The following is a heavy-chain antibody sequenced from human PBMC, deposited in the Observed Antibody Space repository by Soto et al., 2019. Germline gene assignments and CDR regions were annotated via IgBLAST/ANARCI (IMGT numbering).Heavy chain of an antibody. Sequence: SETLSLTCAVSGGSISSGGYSWSWLRQPPGKGLEWIGYISYSGSTNYSPSLKSRLTITKDTSKNQVVLTMTNMDPVDTATYYCAHSTIEVAGTSFDYWGQGTLVTVSS. J-gene: IGHJ4*02. CDR2: ISYSGST. V-gene: IGHV4-61*08. CDR1: GGSISSGGYS. CDR3: AHSTIEVAGTSFDY. D-gene: IGHD6-19*01.